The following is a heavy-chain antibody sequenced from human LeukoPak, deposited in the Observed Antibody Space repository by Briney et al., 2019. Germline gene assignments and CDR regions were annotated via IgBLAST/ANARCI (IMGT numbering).Heavy chain of an antibody. CDR3: AKDGNVAAAGDFDY. J-gene: IGHJ4*02. V-gene: IGHV3-30*18. D-gene: IGHD6-13*01. CDR2: ISYDGTTK. CDR1: AFTFSSYG. Sequence: PGGSLTLSCAASAFTFSSYGMHCVRQAPGKGLEWVTIISYDGTTKYYADSVKGRFTLSRDNSKTTRYLQMNSLRAEDTAVYYCAKDGNVAAAGDFDYWGQGTLVTVSS.